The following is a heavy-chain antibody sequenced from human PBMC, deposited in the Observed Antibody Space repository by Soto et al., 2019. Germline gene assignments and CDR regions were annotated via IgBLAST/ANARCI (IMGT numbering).Heavy chain of an antibody. J-gene: IGHJ6*03. CDR2: IKQDGSEK. Sequence: EVQLVESGGGLVQPGGSLRLSCAASGFTFSSYWMSWVRQAPGKGLEWVANIKQDGSEKYYVDSVKGRFTISRDNAENSLFLQMNRLIAEDTAVYYCARVGYYYYYYYMDVWGKGTTVTVSS. V-gene: IGHV3-7*01. CDR1: GFTFSSYW. CDR3: ARVGYYYYYYYMDV. D-gene: IGHD3-16*01.